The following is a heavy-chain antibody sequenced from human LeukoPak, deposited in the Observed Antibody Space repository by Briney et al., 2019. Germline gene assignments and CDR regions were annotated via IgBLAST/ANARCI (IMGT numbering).Heavy chain of an antibody. J-gene: IGHJ4*02. D-gene: IGHD6-13*01. V-gene: IGHV3-21*01. CDR1: GFTFDSYS. CDR3: ARGGVYSSRGIDY. CDR2: ITSSSNYI. Sequence: GGALRLSCAASGFTFDSYSMNWVRQAPGKGLEWVSSITSSSNYIYYADSVKGRFTISRDNAKNSLYLQMNSLRAEDTAVYYCARGGVYSSRGIDYWGQGTLVTVSS.